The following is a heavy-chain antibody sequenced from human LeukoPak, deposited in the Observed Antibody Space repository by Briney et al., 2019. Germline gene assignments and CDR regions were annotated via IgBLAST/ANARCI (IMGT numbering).Heavy chain of an antibody. J-gene: IGHJ4*02. V-gene: IGHV1-2*02. Sequence: ASVKVSCKASGYTFTDYYIHWVRQAPGQGLEWMGWIDPNSGGSNSAQKFQGRVTMTRDTSISTAYMELSRLRSDDTAVYYCARAPRGFCSGGSCFDFWGQGTLVTVSS. CDR3: ARAPRGFCSGGSCFDF. CDR2: IDPNSGGS. D-gene: IGHD2-15*01. CDR1: GYTFTDYY.